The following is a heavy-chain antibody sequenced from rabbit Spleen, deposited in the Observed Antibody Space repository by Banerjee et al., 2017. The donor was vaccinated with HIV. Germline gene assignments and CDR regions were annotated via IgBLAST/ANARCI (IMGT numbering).Heavy chain of an antibody. Sequence: QSLEESGGDLVKPGASLTLTCTASGFSFSSGYDMCWVRQAPGKGLEWIACIAGSSSGFTYSATWAKGRFTCSKTSSTTVTLQMTSLTVADTATYFCARNYVNAFDPWGQGTLVTVS. CDR3: ARNYVNAFDP. V-gene: IGHV1S40*01. CDR1: GFSFSSGYD. J-gene: IGHJ2*01. CDR2: IAGSSSGFT. D-gene: IGHD1-1*01.